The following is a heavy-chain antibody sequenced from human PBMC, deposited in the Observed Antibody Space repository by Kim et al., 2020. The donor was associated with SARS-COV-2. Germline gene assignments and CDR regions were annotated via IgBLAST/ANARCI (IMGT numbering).Heavy chain of an antibody. J-gene: IGHJ6*02. D-gene: IGHD2-15*01. V-gene: IGHV3-43*01. CDR2: ISWDGGST. Sequence: GGSLRLSCAASGFTFDDYTMHWVRQAPGKGLEWVSLISWDGGSTYYADSVKGRFTISRDNSKNSLYLQMNSLRTEDTALYYCAKEGSPSADILGYYYYGMDVWGQGTTVTVSS. CDR3: AKEGSPSADILGYYYYGMDV. CDR1: GFTFDDYT.